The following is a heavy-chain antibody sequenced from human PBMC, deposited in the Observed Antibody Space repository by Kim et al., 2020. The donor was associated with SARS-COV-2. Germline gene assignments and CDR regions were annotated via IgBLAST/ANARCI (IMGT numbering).Heavy chain of an antibody. Sequence: SYEKKFQGRVTMTRDTSTSTVYMELSSLRSEDTAVYYCARYSSGWYRYDYWGQGTLVTVSS. J-gene: IGHJ4*02. D-gene: IGHD6-19*01. CDR3: ARYSSGWYRYDY. V-gene: IGHV1-46*01.